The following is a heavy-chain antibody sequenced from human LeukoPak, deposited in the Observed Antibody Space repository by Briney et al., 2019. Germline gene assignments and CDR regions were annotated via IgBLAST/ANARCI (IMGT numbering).Heavy chain of an antibody. Sequence: SVKVSCKASGGTFSSYAISWVRQAPGQGLEWMGGIIPIFGTANYAQKFQGRVTITADESTSTAYMELSSLRSEDTAVFYCARVIQLPNEYFQHWGQGTLVTVSS. V-gene: IGHV1-69*13. CDR3: ARVIQLPNEYFQH. D-gene: IGHD2-2*01. J-gene: IGHJ1*01. CDR2: IIPIFGTA. CDR1: GGTFSSYA.